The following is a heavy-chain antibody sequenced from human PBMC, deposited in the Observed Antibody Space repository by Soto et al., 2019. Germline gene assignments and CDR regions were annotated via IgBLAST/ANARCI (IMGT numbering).Heavy chain of an antibody. CDR1: GFTFSDYY. J-gene: IGHJ4*02. D-gene: IGHD5-12*01. CDR2: MSTSGRTK. V-gene: IGHV3-11*01. CDR3: ERGFGGYAVDY. Sequence: GGSLRLSCAASGFTFSDYYMSWIRQAPGKGLEWVSYMSTSGRTKYYADSVKGRFTISRDNARNSLYLHMTTLTAADTAVYYCERGFGGYAVDYWGQGNLVTVSS.